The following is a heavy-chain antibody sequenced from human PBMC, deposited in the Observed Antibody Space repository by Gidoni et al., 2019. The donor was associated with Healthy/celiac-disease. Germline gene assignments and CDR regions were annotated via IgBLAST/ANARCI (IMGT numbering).Heavy chain of an antibody. J-gene: IGHJ4*02. CDR2: ISSSGSTI. CDR3: ARETSTMWDY. Sequence: EVQLVESGGGLVQPGGSLSLSCTASGFTFSIYEMNWVRPAPGKGPEWVSYISSSGSTIYYADSVKGRFTISRDNAKNSLYLQMNSLRAEDTAVYYCARETSTMWDYWGQGTLVTVSS. CDR1: GFTFSIYE. D-gene: IGHD3-10*02. V-gene: IGHV3-48*03.